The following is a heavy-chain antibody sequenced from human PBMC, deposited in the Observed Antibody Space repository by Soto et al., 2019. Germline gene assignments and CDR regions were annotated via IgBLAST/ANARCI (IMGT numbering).Heavy chain of an antibody. D-gene: IGHD2-2*01. CDR2: IYYSGST. V-gene: IGHV4-39*02. J-gene: IGHJ4*02. CDR1: GGSISSSSYY. CDR3: ARDDCSSTSCYWLDY. Sequence: PSETLSLTCTVSGGSISSSSYYWGWIRQPPGKGLEWIGSIYYSGSTYYNPSLKSRVTISVDTSKNQFSLKLNSVTPEDTAVYYCARDDCSSTSCYWLDYWGQGTLVTVYS.